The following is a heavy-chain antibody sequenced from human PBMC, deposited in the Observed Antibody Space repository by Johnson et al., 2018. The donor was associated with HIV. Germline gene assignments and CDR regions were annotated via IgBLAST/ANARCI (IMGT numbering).Heavy chain of an antibody. Sequence: QMLLVESVGGVVQPGRSLRLSCAVSGFTFRTYAMHWVRQAPGKGLEWVAVISYDGSNKYYADSVKGRFTISRDNSKNTLYLQMNSLRAEDTAVYYCAREGAAAGPTDAFDIWGQGTMVTVSS. CDR1: GFTFRTYA. V-gene: IGHV3-30-3*01. CDR3: AREGAAAGPTDAFDI. CDR2: ISYDGSNK. D-gene: IGHD6-13*01. J-gene: IGHJ3*02.